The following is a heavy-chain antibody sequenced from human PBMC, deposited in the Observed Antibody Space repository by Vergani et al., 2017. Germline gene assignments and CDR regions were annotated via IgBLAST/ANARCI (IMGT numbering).Heavy chain of an antibody. CDR1: GYTFTSYY. D-gene: IGHD6-6*01. V-gene: IGHV1-46*03. CDR2: INPSGGST. J-gene: IGHJ5*02. CDR3: ARGEEAYSSSPGGWFDP. Sequence: QVKLVQSGAEVKKPGASVKVSCKASGYTFTSYYMHWVRQAPGQGLEWMGIINPSGGSTSYAQKFQGRVTMTRDTSTTTVYMVLSSLRSEDTAVYYCARGEEAYSSSPGGWFDPWGQGTLVTVSS.